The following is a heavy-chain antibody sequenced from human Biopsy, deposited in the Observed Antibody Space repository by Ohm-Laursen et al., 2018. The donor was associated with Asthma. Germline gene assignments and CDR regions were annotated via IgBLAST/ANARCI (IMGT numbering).Heavy chain of an antibody. CDR3: AKRRGYSGHDNDY. Sequence: SLRLSCTASGFTFRTYAMHWVRQPPGKGLEWVALISHDGNKRYSADSVKGRFTISRDNSKNTLYLQMNSLRTEDTAVYYCAKRRGYSGHDNDYWGQGTLVIVSS. CDR2: ISHDGNKR. V-gene: IGHV3-30*18. D-gene: IGHD5-12*01. CDR1: GFTFRTYA. J-gene: IGHJ4*02.